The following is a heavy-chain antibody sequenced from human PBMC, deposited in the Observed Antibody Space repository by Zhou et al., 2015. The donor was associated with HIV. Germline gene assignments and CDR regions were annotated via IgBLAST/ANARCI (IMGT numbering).Heavy chain of an antibody. Sequence: QVQLVQSGAEVKKPGSSVKVSCKASGGTFSSYAISWVRQAPGQGLEWMGGIIPIFGTANYAQKFQGRVTITADESTSTAYMELSSLRSEDTAVYYCARVGGELWFGELSGGIHDAFDIWGQGTMVTVSS. V-gene: IGHV1-69*01. CDR1: GGTFSSYA. CDR2: IIPIFGTA. CDR3: ARVGGELWFGELSGGIHDAFDI. J-gene: IGHJ3*02. D-gene: IGHD3-10*01.